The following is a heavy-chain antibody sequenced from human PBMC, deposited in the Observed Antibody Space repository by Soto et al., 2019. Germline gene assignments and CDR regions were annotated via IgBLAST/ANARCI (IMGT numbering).Heavy chain of an antibody. V-gene: IGHV4-59*01. CDR1: NGSIINYY. CDR3: AIRLTLATTTGDAFDL. Sequence: QVQLQESGPGLVKPSETLSLTCTVSNGSIINYYWSWIRQPPGKGLEWIGFIYYSGSTNYNPYLIGRVTMSVDMSRTQLSLKLNSVTVADTAVYYCAIRLTLATTTGDAFDLWGQGTMVTVSS. J-gene: IGHJ3*01. D-gene: IGHD4-17*01. CDR2: IYYSGST.